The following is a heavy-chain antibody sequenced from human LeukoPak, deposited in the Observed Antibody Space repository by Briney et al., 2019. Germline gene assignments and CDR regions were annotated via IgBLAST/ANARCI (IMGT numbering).Heavy chain of an antibody. Sequence: GGSLRLSCAASGFTFSNVWMSWVRQAPGKGLEWVANIKQDGSEKNYVDSVKGRFTISRDNAKNSLYLQMNSLRIEDTAVYYCGRYGQVPIDWGQGTLVTVSS. CDR2: IKQDGSEK. D-gene: IGHD3-10*01. CDR1: GFTFSNVW. CDR3: GRYGQVPID. V-gene: IGHV3-7*03. J-gene: IGHJ4*02.